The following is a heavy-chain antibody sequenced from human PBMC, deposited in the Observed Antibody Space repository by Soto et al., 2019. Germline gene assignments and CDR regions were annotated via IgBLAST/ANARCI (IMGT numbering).Heavy chain of an antibody. J-gene: IGHJ5*02. V-gene: IGHV3-11*01. Sequence: GGSLRLSCAASGFTFSDYYMSWIRQAPGKGLEWVSYISSSGSTIYYADSVKGRFTISRDNAKNSLYLHMNSLRAEDTAVYHCARGPPETSYCSSTSCYLSNWFDPWGQGTLVTVSS. CDR2: ISSSGSTI. D-gene: IGHD2-2*01. CDR3: ARGPPETSYCSSTSCYLSNWFDP. CDR1: GFTFSDYY.